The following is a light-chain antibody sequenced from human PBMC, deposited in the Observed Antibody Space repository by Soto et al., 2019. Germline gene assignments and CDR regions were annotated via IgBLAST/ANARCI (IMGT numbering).Light chain of an antibody. J-gene: IGLJ1*01. CDR2: DNN. CDR1: SSNIGYNS. V-gene: IGLV1-51*01. Sequence: QSVLTQPPSVSAAPGQKVTISCSGSSSNIGYNSVSWYQQLPGTAPKLLIYDNNKRSSGIPDRFSASKSGTSATLGITGLQTGDEAEYFCGTWDSSLPAEVFGTGTKVTVL. CDR3: GTWDSSLPAEV.